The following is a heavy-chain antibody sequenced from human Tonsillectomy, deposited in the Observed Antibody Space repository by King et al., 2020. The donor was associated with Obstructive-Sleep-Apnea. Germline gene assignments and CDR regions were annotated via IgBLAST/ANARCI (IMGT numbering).Heavy chain of an antibody. D-gene: IGHD1-20*01. Sequence: VQLVESGAEVAKPGASVKISCKTFGYTFSTYYIHWGRQAPGQGLEWMGVINPSDDTRSHTPRFQGRITTTRDTSTRTVYLELGRLRSEDTAVYYCARESISGGGGWFDSWGQGTLVTVSS. CDR1: GYTFSTYY. CDR2: INPSDDTR. V-gene: IGHV1-46*01. J-gene: IGHJ5*01. CDR3: ARESISGGGGWFDS.